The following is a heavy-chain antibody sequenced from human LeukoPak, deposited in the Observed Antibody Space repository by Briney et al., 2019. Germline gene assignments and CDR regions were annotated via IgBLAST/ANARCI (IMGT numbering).Heavy chain of an antibody. D-gene: IGHD6-13*01. CDR2: ISAYNGNT. V-gene: IGHV1-18*01. J-gene: IGHJ4*02. CDR1: GYTFTSYG. CDR3: ARGRAIAAAGTLDY. Sequence: ASVKDSCKASGYTFTSYGISWVRQAPGQGLEWMGWISAYNGNTNYAQKLQGRVTMTTDTSTSTAYMELRSLRPDDTAVYYCARGRAIAAAGTLDYWGQGTLVTVSS.